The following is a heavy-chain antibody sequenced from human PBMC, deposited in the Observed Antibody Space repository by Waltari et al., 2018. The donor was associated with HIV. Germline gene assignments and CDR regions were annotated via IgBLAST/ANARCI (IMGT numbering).Heavy chain of an antibody. CDR2: ISYDGSNK. V-gene: IGHV3-30*01. CDR1: GFTFSSYA. Sequence: QVHLVESGGGVVQPGRSLRLSCAASGFTFSSYAIHWVRQAPGKGLAWVALISYDGSNKDYADSVKGRFTMSRDNSKNTLYLQMNSRRAEDTSVYYCARDTGYCSFGSCSYNWLDPWGQGTLVSVSS. CDR3: ARDTGYCSFGSCSYNWLDP. J-gene: IGHJ5*02. D-gene: IGHD2-15*01.